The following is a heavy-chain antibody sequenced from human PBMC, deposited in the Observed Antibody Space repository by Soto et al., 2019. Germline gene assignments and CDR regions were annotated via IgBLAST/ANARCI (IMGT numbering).Heavy chain of an antibody. CDR1: GDTFSFYT. V-gene: IGHV1-69*02. J-gene: IGHJ4*02. CDR3: ATSYGSGYRAFDY. Sequence: QVQLVQSGGEVKKPGSSVKVSCKASGDTFSFYTINWVRQAPGLGLEWVGRINPILSMSNYAQKFQGRVTMTADKSTNTAYMELRSLRSEDTAMYYCATSYGSGYRAFDYWGQGALVTVSS. CDR2: INPILSMS. D-gene: IGHD3-10*01.